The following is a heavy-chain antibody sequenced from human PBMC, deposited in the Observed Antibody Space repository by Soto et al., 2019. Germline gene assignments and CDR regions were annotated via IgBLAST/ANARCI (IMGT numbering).Heavy chain of an antibody. CDR1: GFSLSTSGMC. J-gene: IGHJ6*03. V-gene: IGHV2-70*11. Sequence: KSGPTLVNPTQTLTLTCTFSGFSLSTSGMCVSWIRQPPGKALEWLARIDWDDDKYYSTSLKTRLTISKDTSKNQVVLTMTNLDPVDTATYYCARIRGYCSSTSCVLHHSYYYYYMDVWGKGTTVTVSS. D-gene: IGHD2-2*01. CDR2: IDWDDDK. CDR3: ARIRGYCSSTSCVLHHSYYYYYMDV.